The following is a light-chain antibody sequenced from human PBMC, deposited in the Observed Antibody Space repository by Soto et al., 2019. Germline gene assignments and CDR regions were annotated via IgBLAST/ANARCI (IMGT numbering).Light chain of an antibody. V-gene: IGKV3-20*01. CDR3: QQYGSSSWT. Sequence: IVLTQSPGTLSLSPGKLATLSCSVSQSISSSYLAWYQQRPGQAPRLLIYGASSRATGIPDRFSGSGSGTEFTLTISRLEPEDFAVYYCQQYGSSSWTFGQGTKVDIK. CDR1: QSISSSY. CDR2: GAS. J-gene: IGKJ1*01.